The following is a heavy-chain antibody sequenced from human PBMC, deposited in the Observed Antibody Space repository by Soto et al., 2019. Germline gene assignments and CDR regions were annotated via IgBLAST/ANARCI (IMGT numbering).Heavy chain of an antibody. CDR3: ARLRLSSAGVDFYYYGLDA. J-gene: IGHJ6*02. CDR2: IIPSFATP. D-gene: IGHD6-25*01. CDR1: AGTFRSYS. V-gene: IGHV1-69*12. Sequence: QVQLVQSGAEVKKPGSSVKVSCKASAGTFRSYSINWVRQAPGQGLEWMGGIIPSFATPNYAQKFQDRVRITADESTRTAYMELSSLRSEDTAVYCCARLRLSSAGVDFYYYGLDAWGQGTTVTVSS.